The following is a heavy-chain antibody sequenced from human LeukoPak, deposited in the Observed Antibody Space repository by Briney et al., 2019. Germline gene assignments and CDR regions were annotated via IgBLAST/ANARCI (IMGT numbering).Heavy chain of an antibody. CDR2: ISYSGNT. Sequence: SETLSLTCTVSGDSISSDGYSWTWIRQPPGKGLEWIGHISYSGNTYYNSSLKSRVTSSVDASKNQFSLNLTSVTPADTAKYYCARDFLRTASPDAFDFWGQGTMVTVSS. CDR1: GDSISSDGYS. V-gene: IGHV4-31*03. CDR3: ARDFLRTASPDAFDF. D-gene: IGHD2-21*02. J-gene: IGHJ3*01.